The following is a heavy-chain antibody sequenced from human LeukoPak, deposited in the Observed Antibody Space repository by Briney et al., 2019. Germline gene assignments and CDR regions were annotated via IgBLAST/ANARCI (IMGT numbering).Heavy chain of an antibody. CDR3: ARDVHGDYGSGWFDP. J-gene: IGHJ5*02. V-gene: IGHV1-69*05. D-gene: IGHD4-17*01. CDR1: EGTFNNSA. Sequence: SVKVSCKTSEGTFNNSAISWVRQAPGQGLEWLGGIMPLFGTAGYAQKFQGRVTITKDESTRTVYLELTSLTSDDTAVYYCARDVHGDYGSGWFDPWGQGTLVSVSS. CDR2: IMPLFGTA.